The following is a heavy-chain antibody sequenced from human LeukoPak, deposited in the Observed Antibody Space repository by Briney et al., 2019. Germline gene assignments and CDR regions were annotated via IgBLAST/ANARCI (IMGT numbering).Heavy chain of an antibody. Sequence: ASVKVSCKASGYTFTSYDINWVRQATGQGLEWMGWMSPNSGNTGYAQKFQGRVTMTRNTSISTAYMELSSLRSEDTAVYYCARGEAVAALTRLPNWGQGTLVTVSS. J-gene: IGHJ4*02. CDR1: GYTFTSYD. D-gene: IGHD6-19*01. CDR2: MSPNSGNT. CDR3: ARGEAVAALTRLPN. V-gene: IGHV1-8*01.